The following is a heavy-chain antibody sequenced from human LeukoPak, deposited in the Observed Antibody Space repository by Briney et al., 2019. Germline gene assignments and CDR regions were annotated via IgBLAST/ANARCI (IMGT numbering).Heavy chain of an antibody. CDR1: GGSISSSSYY. Sequence: SETLSLTCTVSGGSISSSSYYWGWIRQPPGKGLEWIGSIYYSGSTYYNPSLKSRVTISVDTSKNQFSLKLSSVTAADTAVYYCARDCRLHCYPPYYFDYWGQGTLVTVSS. D-gene: IGHD5-12*01. CDR3: ARDCRLHCYPPYYFDY. J-gene: IGHJ4*02. CDR2: IYYSGST. V-gene: IGHV4-39*07.